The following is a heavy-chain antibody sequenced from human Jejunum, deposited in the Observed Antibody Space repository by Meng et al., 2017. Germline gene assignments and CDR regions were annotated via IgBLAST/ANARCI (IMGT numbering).Heavy chain of an antibody. D-gene: IGHD6-25*01. Sequence: VPLVQSGAEVKKPGAAGKVSCTPAGLNFPVYCIPWVRRTPGQGLEWMGRINPKSGDTHYEQKFQARVTMTGDTSISTAYMELSGLRSDDTAMYYCVRDEDISAAGKLFGDYWGQGTLVTVSS. CDR3: VRDEDISAAGKLFGDY. V-gene: IGHV1-2*06. CDR1: GLNFPVYC. J-gene: IGHJ4*02. CDR2: INPKSGDT.